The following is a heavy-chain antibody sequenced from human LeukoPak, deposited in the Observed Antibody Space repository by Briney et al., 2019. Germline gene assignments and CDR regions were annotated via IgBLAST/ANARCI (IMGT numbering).Heavy chain of an antibody. Sequence: GGSLRLSCAASGFTFSYFDMSWVRQAPGKGLEWVASITLSGGSTFYADSVKGRFTISRDNSKNTLYLQMNSLSAEDTAVYYCAKRGNPAVGHHYLDVWGKGTTVSVSS. CDR1: GFTFSYFD. CDR2: ITLSGGST. J-gene: IGHJ6*03. V-gene: IGHV3-23*01. CDR3: AKRGNPAVGHHYLDV. D-gene: IGHD2-2*01.